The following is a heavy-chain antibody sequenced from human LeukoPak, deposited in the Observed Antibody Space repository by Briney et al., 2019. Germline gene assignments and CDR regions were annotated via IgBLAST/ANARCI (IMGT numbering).Heavy chain of an antibody. J-gene: IGHJ4*02. D-gene: IGHD4-23*01. CDR3: GRDKHRSRWVDY. Sequence: PSETLSLTCTVSGGSISSGDYYWSWIRQPPGKGLERIGYIYYSGSTYYNPSLKSRSTISIDTSKNQFSLQLTSVTAADTAVYYCGRDKHRSRWVDYWGQGTLVTVSS. CDR2: IYYSGST. V-gene: IGHV4-30-4*08. CDR1: GGSISSGDYY.